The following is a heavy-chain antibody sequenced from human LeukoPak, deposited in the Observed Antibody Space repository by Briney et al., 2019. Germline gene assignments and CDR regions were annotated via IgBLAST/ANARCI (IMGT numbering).Heavy chain of an antibody. CDR3: ARERFYYDSSGLTGFAP. CDR1: GFIFNNYA. J-gene: IGHJ5*02. Sequence: GGSLRLSCAASGFIFNNYAMAWVRQAPGKGLEWVSSITGTSGKTYYAGSVKGRFTISRDNGRNSLYLQMNSLRVEDTAVYYCARERFYYDSSGLTGFAPWGQGTLVTVSS. CDR2: ITGTSGKT. D-gene: IGHD3-22*01. V-gene: IGHV3-21*06.